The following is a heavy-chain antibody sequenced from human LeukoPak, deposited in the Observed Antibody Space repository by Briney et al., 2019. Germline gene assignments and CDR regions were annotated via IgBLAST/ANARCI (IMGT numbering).Heavy chain of an antibody. J-gene: IGHJ5*02. Sequence: PGGSLRLSCAASGFTFSSYAMSWVRQAPGKGLEWVSAISGSGGNTYFADSVKGRFTISRDNAKNSLYLQMNSLRAEDTAVYYCARSAYKLLWFGERKNWFDPWGQGTLVTVSS. V-gene: IGHV3-23*01. D-gene: IGHD3-10*01. CDR2: ISGSGGNT. CDR3: ARSAYKLLWFGERKNWFDP. CDR1: GFTFSSYA.